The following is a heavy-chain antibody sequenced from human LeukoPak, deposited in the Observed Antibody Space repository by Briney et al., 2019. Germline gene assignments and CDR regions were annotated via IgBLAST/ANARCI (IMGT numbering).Heavy chain of an antibody. CDR1: GFTFSTYS. CDR2: ISDGGSTT. V-gene: IGHV3-74*01. J-gene: IGHJ4*02. Sequence: PGGSLRLSCVVSGFTFSTYSMNWVRQAPGKGLVWVSRISDGGSTTTYADSVKGRFTISRDNAKNTLYLQMNGLRAEDTAVYYCSRSAYYDGSGNYYDYWGQGTLVTVSS. CDR3: SRSAYYDGSGNYYDY. D-gene: IGHD3-22*01.